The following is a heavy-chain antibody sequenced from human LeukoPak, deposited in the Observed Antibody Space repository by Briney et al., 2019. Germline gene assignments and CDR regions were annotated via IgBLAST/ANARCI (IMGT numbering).Heavy chain of an antibody. CDR1: GYTFTSYG. D-gene: IGHD3-3*01. V-gene: IGHV1-18*01. J-gene: IGHJ3*02. CDR2: ISAYNGNT. Sequence: GASVKVSCKASGYTFTSYGISWVRQASGQGLEWMGWISAYNGNTNYAQKLQGRVTMTTDTSTSTAYMELRSLRSDDTAVYYCARDQVGVSGVPEDAFDIWGQGTMVTVSS. CDR3: ARDQVGVSGVPEDAFDI.